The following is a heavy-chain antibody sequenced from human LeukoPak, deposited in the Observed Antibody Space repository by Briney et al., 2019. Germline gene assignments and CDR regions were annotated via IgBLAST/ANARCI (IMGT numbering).Heavy chain of an antibody. CDR3: TTASRQGLKTFDY. Sequence: PGGSLRLSCAASGFTFSNAWMSWVRQAPGKGLEWVGRIKSKTDGGTTDYAAPVKGRFTISRDDSKNTLYLQMNSLKTEDTAVYYCTTASRQGLKTFDYWGQGTLVTVSS. D-gene: IGHD2-8*01. V-gene: IGHV3-15*01. J-gene: IGHJ4*02. CDR2: IKSKTDGGTT. CDR1: GFTFSNAW.